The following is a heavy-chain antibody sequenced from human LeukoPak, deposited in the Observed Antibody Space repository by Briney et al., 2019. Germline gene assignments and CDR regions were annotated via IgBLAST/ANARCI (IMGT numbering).Heavy chain of an antibody. CDR2: IYYSGST. D-gene: IGHD6-13*01. CDR3: ASEYSSSWYEVDP. CDR1: GGSISSYY. V-gene: IGHV4-59*08. J-gene: IGHJ5*02. Sequence: SETLSLTCTVSGGSISSYYWSWIRQPPGKGLEWIGYIYYSGSTNYNPSLKSRVTISVDTSKNQFSLKLSSVTAADTAVYYCASEYSSSWYEVDPWGQGTLVTVSS.